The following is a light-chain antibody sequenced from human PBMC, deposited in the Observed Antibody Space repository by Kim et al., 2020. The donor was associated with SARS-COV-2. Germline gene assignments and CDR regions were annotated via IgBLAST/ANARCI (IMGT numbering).Light chain of an antibody. CDR1: SSDVGSDNL. Sequence: GQSITISCAGTSSDVGSDNLVSWYQQHPGKAHKLMIYEVSKRPSGVSNRFSGSKSGNTASLTISGLQAEDEADYYCCSYAGSSTWVFGGGTQLTVL. V-gene: IGLV2-23*02. CDR2: EVS. J-gene: IGLJ3*02. CDR3: CSYAGSSTWV.